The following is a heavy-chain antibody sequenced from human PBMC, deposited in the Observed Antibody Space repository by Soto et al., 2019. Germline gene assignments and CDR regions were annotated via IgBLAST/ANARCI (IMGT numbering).Heavy chain of an antibody. J-gene: IGHJ4*02. V-gene: IGHV4-31*03. Sequence: QVQLQESGPGLVKPSQTLSLTCTVSGDSISSGGYYWSWIRQHPGKGLEWIGYIYYSGSTYYNPSLPPRSTISVDTSNNLSPLNLSSVTAADTAVYYCASGGGGYSSGWYEFDYWGQGTLVTVSS. D-gene: IGHD6-19*01. CDR2: IYYSGST. CDR1: GDSISSGGYY. CDR3: ASGGGGYSSGWYEFDY.